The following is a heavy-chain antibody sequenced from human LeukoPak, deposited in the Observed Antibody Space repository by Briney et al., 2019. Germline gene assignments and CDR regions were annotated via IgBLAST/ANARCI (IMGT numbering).Heavy chain of an antibody. Sequence: GGSLRLSCAASGFTFSSYAMNWVRQAPGKGLEWVSAIGGSGGSTYYADSVKGRFTISRDNSKNTLYLQMNSLRAEDTAVYYCAKDGSSPGYSDYWGQGTLVTVSS. CDR2: IGGSGGST. CDR1: GFTFSSYA. J-gene: IGHJ4*02. V-gene: IGHV3-23*01. D-gene: IGHD3-10*01. CDR3: AKDGSSPGYSDY.